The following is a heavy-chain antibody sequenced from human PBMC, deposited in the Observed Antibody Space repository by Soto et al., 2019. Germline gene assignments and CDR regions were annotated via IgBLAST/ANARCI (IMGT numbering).Heavy chain of an antibody. CDR1: GYTFTIYA. CDR3: ARDPLVGATSILAKWFDP. D-gene: IGHD1-26*01. Sequence: EASVKVSCKASGYTFTIYAMHWVLQAPGQRLEWMGWINAGNGNTKYSQKFQGRVTITRDTSASTAYMELSSLRSEDTAVYYCARDPLVGATSILAKWFDPWGQGTLVTVS. J-gene: IGHJ5*02. V-gene: IGHV1-3*01. CDR2: INAGNGNT.